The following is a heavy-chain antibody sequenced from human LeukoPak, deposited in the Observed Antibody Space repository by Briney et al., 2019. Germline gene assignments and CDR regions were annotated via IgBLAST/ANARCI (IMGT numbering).Heavy chain of an antibody. J-gene: IGHJ4*02. Sequence: GGSLRLSCVVSGFTFRSHAMSWVRQAPGKGLEWLSYISNSGGDINYADSVKGRFTISRDNAKNSLYLQMNSLRVEDTAVYYCARTLTTTYSWGQGTLVTVSS. CDR3: ARTLTTTYS. D-gene: IGHD4-17*01. CDR2: ISNSGGDI. V-gene: IGHV3-48*03. CDR1: GFTFRSHA.